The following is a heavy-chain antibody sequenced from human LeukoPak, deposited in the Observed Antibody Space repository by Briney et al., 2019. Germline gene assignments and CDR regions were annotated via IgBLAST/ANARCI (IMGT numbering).Heavy chain of an antibody. CDR3: ARVAARAYYYYYMDV. J-gene: IGHJ6*03. CDR1: GGSISSYY. D-gene: IGHD6-6*01. CDR2: IYYSGST. Sequence: PSETLSLTCTVSGGSISSYYWSWIRQPPGKGLEWIGYIYYSGSTNYNPSLKSRVTISVGTSKNQFSLKLSSVTAADTAVYYCARVAARAYYYYYMDVWGKGTTVTVSS. V-gene: IGHV4-59*01.